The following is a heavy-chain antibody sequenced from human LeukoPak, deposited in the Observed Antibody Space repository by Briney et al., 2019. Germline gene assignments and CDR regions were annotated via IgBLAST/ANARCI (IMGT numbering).Heavy chain of an antibody. CDR3: ATGYDNTFDY. J-gene: IGHJ4*02. D-gene: IGHD3-9*01. CDR1: GGTFSSYA. V-gene: IGHV1-69*05. CDR2: IIPIFGTA. Sequence: SVKVSCKASGGTFSSYAISWVRQAPGQGLEWMGGIIPIFGTANYAQKFQGRVTITTDESTSTAYMELSSLRPEDTAVYYCATGYDNTFDYWGQGTLVTVSS.